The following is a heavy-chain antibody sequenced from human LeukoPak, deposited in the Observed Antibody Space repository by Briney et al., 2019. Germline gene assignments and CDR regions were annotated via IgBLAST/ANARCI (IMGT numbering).Heavy chain of an antibody. V-gene: IGHV3-30*02. D-gene: IGHD3-3*01. J-gene: IGHJ6*03. CDR3: AKGAGTFDFWSAHISGYYLDV. Sequence: GGSLRLSCAASGFTFSSYGMHWVRQAPGKGLEWVTFIRYDGTNKYYADSVKGRFIISRDNSKNTLYLQMNSLRAEDTAVYYCAKGAGTFDFWSAHISGYYLDVWGKGTTVTVSS. CDR1: GFTFSSYG. CDR2: IRYDGTNK.